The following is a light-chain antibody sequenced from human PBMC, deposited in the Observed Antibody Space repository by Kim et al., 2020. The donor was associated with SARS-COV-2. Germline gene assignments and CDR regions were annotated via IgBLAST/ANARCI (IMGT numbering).Light chain of an antibody. J-gene: IGKJ5*01. CDR2: AAS. CDR1: QDIANY. Sequence: DIQMTQSPSSLSASVGDTVTITCRASQDIANYLAWHQQKPGKAPKSLMYAASILENGVPSRFSGSGSGTDFTLTINSVQPEDFATYYCQQYDTFPIIFGEGTRLEIK. V-gene: IGKV1-16*01. CDR3: QQYDTFPII.